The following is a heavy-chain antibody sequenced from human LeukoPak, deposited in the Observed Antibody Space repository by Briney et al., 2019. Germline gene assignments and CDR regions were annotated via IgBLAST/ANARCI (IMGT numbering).Heavy chain of an antibody. Sequence: PGGSLRLSCAASGFTFSTYWIHWVRQAPGKGLVWVSRINSDGSSTSYADSVKGRFTISRDNSKNTLYLQMNSLRAEDTAVYYCARVIGPYSSGWFFWGQGTLVTVSS. V-gene: IGHV3-74*01. D-gene: IGHD6-19*01. J-gene: IGHJ4*02. CDR2: INSDGSST. CDR3: ARVIGPYSSGWFF. CDR1: GFTFSTYW.